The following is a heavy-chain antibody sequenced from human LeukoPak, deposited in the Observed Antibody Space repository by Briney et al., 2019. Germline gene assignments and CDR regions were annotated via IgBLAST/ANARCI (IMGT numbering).Heavy chain of an antibody. CDR2: IDSSSSTN. CDR3: ARDSFGIAFDI. Sequence: GGSLRLSCAASGFTFSSYSMNWVRQAPGKGLEWASYIDSSSSTNYYADSVKGRFTISRDNGKNSLYLQMNSLRVDDTAIYYCARDSFGIAFDIWGQGTMVTVSS. D-gene: IGHD1-14*01. CDR1: GFTFSSYS. V-gene: IGHV3-48*01. J-gene: IGHJ3*02.